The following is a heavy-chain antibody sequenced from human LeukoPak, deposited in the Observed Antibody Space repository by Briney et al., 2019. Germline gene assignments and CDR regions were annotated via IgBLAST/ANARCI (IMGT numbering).Heavy chain of an antibody. D-gene: IGHD3-10*01. CDR1: GFTFSSYW. Sequence: HPGGSLRLSCAASGFTFSSYWMSWVRQAPGKGLEWVANIKQDGSEKYYVDSVKGRFTISRDNAKNSLYLQMNSLRAEDTAVYYCARESYGSGSYLYDYWGQGTLVTVSS. V-gene: IGHV3-7*01. CDR2: IKQDGSEK. J-gene: IGHJ4*02. CDR3: ARESYGSGSYLYDY.